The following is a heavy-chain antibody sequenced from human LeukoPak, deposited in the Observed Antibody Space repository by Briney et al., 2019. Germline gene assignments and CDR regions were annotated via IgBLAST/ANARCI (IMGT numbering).Heavy chain of an antibody. CDR3: ARTSHESVLYWSDP. CDR2: ISGYIGNT. V-gene: IGHV1-18*01. Sequence: GASVKVSCEASDYTFTTYGISWVRQAPGQGLEWMGWISGYIGNTKYAQKFKRRVTMTTDTSTSTAYMELRSLRSDDTAVYCCARTSHESVLYWSDPWGQGTLVNVSS. J-gene: IGHJ5*02. CDR1: DYTFTTYG. D-gene: IGHD3-16*01.